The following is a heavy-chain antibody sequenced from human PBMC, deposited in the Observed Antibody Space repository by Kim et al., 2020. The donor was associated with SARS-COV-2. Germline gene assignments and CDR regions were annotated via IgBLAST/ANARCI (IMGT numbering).Heavy chain of an antibody. D-gene: IGHD3-16*02. CDR3: ARKGYVWGSYRYIDY. Sequence: SETLSLTCAVYGGSFSGYYWSWIRQPPGKGLEWIGEINHSGSTNYNPSLKSRVTISVDTSKNQFSLKLSSVTAADTAVYYCARKGYVWGSYRYIDYWGQGTLVTVSS. CDR2: INHSGST. J-gene: IGHJ4*02. V-gene: IGHV4-34*01. CDR1: GGSFSGYY.